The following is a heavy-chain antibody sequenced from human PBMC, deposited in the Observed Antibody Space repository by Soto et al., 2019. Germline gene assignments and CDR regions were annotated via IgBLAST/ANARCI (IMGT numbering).Heavy chain of an antibody. J-gene: IGHJ4*02. V-gene: IGHV4-59*01. CDR2: IYYSGST. Sequence: SETLSLTCTVSGGSISSYYWSWIRQPPGKGLEWIGYIYYSGSTNYNPSLKSRVTISVDTSKNQFSLKLSSVTAADTAVYYCATLNYYDSSGARFDYWGQGTLVTVSS. CDR1: GGSISSYY. CDR3: ATLNYYDSSGARFDY. D-gene: IGHD3-22*01.